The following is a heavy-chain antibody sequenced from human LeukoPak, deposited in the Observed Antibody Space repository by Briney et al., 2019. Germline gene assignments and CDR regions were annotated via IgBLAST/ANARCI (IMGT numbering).Heavy chain of an antibody. CDR2: VSGSGGYT. CDR3: AKDRPNYYDSSGHYYRRDGDY. V-gene: IGHV3-23*01. Sequence: PGGSLRLSCAASGFTFSSYAMSWVRQAPGKGLEWVSSVSGSGGYTYYAGSVKGRLTISRDNSKNTLYLQMNSLRAEDTAIYYCAKDRPNYYDSSGHYYRRDGDYWGQGTLVTVSS. J-gene: IGHJ4*02. CDR1: GFTFSSYA. D-gene: IGHD3-22*01.